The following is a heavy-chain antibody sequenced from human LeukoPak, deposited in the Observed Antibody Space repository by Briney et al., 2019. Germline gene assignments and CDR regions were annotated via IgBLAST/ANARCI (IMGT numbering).Heavy chain of an antibody. J-gene: IGHJ4*02. CDR1: GFTVSSNY. Sequence: PGGSLRLSCAASGFTVSSNYMTWVRQAPGKGLEWVGRSRNKAQSYTTEFAASVKGRFTISRDDSKNALFLRMNSLKTEDTAVYYCARAAAGLFNYYFDYWGQGTLVTVSS. V-gene: IGHV3-72*01. CDR2: SRNKAQSYTT. D-gene: IGHD6-13*01. CDR3: ARAAAGLFNYYFDY.